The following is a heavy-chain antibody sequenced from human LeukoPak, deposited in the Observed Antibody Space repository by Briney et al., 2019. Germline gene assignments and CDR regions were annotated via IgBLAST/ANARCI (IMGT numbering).Heavy chain of an antibody. CDR3: ARDGRDGYIDY. D-gene: IGHD5-24*01. J-gene: IGHJ4*02. Sequence: GGSLRLSCAASGFTFSSYWMSWVRQAPGKGLEWVANIKEDGSKKSYVDCVKGRFTISRDNAKNSVYLQMNSLRAEDTAVYYCARDGRDGYIDYWGQGTLVTVSS. CDR2: IKEDGSKK. V-gene: IGHV3-7*01. CDR1: GFTFSSYW.